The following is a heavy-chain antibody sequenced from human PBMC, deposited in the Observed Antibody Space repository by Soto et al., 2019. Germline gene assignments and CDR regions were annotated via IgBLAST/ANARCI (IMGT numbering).Heavy chain of an antibody. Sequence: QVQLVESGGGVAQPGRSLRLSCAASGFTFSSYGMHWVRQAPGKGLEWVAVISYDGSNNYYADSVKGRFTISRDNSKNSLYLQMNSLSAEDTAVYYCGKDRFRIPVAAPFDCWGQGTLVTVSS. CDR2: ISYDGSNN. CDR1: GFTFSSYG. V-gene: IGHV3-30*18. D-gene: IGHD6-19*01. J-gene: IGHJ4*02. CDR3: GKDRFRIPVAAPFDC.